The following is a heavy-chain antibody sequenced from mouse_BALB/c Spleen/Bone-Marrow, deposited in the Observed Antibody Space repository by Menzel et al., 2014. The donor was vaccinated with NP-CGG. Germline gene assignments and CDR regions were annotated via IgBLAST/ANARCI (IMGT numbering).Heavy chain of an antibody. CDR3: ANIKFITTILATYYYFDI. CDR1: GYTFTDYA. CDR2: ISTYYGDA. Sequence: VQLQQSGAELVRPGVSVKISCKGSGYTFTDYAMHWVKQSHAKSLEWIGVISTYYGDASYNQKFRGKATMTVDKSSITSYIKLTILTSYDSSIYFSANIKFITTILATYYYFDISRTQTTVTVSS. D-gene: IGHD1-1*01. J-gene: IGHJ1*03. V-gene: IGHV1S137*01.